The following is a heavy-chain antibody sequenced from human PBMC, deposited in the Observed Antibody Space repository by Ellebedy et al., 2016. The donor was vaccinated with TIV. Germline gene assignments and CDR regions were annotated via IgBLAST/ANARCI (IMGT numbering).Heavy chain of an antibody. CDR1: GGSISSYY. D-gene: IGHD3-16*02. CDR2: IYYSGST. Sequence: MPGGSLRLSCTVSGGSISSYYWSWIRQPPGKGLEWIGYIYYSGSTNYNPSLKSRVTISVDTSKNQFSLKLSSVTAADTAVYYCARLNYVWGSYRYQGMDVWGQGTTVTVSS. J-gene: IGHJ6*02. CDR3: ARLNYVWGSYRYQGMDV. V-gene: IGHV4-59*08.